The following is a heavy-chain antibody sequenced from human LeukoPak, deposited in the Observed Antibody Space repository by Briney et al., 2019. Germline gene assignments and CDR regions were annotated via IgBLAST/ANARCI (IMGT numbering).Heavy chain of an antibody. CDR1: RDTLTVYN. CDR3: AREDCSGGSCYWPFDY. D-gene: IGHD2-15*01. J-gene: IGHJ4*02. V-gene: IGHV1-2*02. Sequence: ASLKDSPKPPRDTLTVYNIYSVRATPGQGVEWMWFIIPDSGGTNSPQTLQGGVTMTRDTSISTFYMELSRLRPDDTAVYYCAREDCSGGSCYWPFDYWGQGTLVTVSS. CDR2: IIPDSGGT.